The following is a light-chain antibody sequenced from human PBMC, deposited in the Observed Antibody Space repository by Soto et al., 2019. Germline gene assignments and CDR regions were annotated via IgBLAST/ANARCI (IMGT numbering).Light chain of an antibody. Sequence: EILLTKSPDSLSLSPGDRATLSCRASQSFSRTFFAWYQQKPGQAPRLLIYGASSRATGIPDRFSGSGSGKVFTLTISRLEPEYFAVYYCQQYASSVTFGQGTKVEIK. J-gene: IGKJ1*01. CDR2: GAS. CDR1: QSFSRTF. CDR3: QQYASSVT. V-gene: IGKV3-20*01.